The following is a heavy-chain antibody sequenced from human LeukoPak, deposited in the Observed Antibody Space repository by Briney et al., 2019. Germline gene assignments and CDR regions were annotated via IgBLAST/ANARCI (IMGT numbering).Heavy chain of an antibody. V-gene: IGHV4-38-2*02. Sequence: PSETLSLTCALSAYSISSGYYWGWIRQPPGKGLEWIGSIYHSGSTYYNPSLKSRVTLSVDTSKNQFSLKLSSVTAADTAVYYCARDKDTAMVLFDYWGQGTLVTVSS. CDR3: ARDKDTAMVLFDY. CDR2: IYHSGST. CDR1: AYSISSGYY. J-gene: IGHJ4*02. D-gene: IGHD5-18*01.